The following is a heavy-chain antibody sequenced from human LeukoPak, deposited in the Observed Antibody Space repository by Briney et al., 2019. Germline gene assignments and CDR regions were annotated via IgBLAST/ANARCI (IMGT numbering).Heavy chain of an antibody. CDR2: ISAYNGNT. CDR3: AREDSSSLGYYGMDV. CDR1: GYTFTCYG. J-gene: IGHJ6*02. D-gene: IGHD6-13*01. V-gene: IGHV1-18*01. Sequence: ASVKVSCKASGYTFTCYGISWVRQAPGQGLEWMGWISAYNGNTNYAQKLQGRVTMTTDTSTSTAYMELRSLRSDDTAVYYCAREDSSSLGYYGMDVWGQGTTVTVSS.